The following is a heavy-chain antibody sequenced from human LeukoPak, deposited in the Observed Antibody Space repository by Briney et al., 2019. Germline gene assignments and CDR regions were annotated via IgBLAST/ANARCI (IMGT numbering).Heavy chain of an antibody. V-gene: IGHV3-48*01. J-gene: IGHJ3*02. CDR2: ISSSSSTI. Sequence: GGSLRLSCAASGFTFSSYSMNWVRQAPGKGLEWVSYISSSSSTIYYADSVKGRFTISRDISKNTLYLQMNSLRAEDSALYYCARGGRGSAAVVAPRSFDIWGQGTMVTVSS. D-gene: IGHD3-22*01. CDR1: GFTFSSYS. CDR3: ARGGRGSAAVVAPRSFDI.